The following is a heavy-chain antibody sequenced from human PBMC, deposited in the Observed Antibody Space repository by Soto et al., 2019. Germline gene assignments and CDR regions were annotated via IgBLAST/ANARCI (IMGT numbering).Heavy chain of an antibody. Sequence: ASVKVSCKVSGYTLTELSMHWVRQAPGKGLEWMGGFDPEDGETIYAQKFQGRVTMTEDTSTDTAYMELSSLRSEDTAVYYCATVKDYGDYACFDPWGQGTLVTVSS. V-gene: IGHV1-24*01. D-gene: IGHD4-17*01. CDR2: FDPEDGET. CDR3: ATVKDYGDYACFDP. J-gene: IGHJ5*02. CDR1: GYTLTELS.